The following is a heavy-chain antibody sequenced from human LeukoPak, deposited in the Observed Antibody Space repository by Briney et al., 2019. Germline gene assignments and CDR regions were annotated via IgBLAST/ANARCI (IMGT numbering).Heavy chain of an antibody. CDR2: IYYSGST. V-gene: IGHV4-61*05. Sequence: PSETLSLTCGVSGGSMSSSSYYWGWIRQPPGKGLEWSGYIYYSGSTNYNPSLKSRVTISVDTSKNQLSLKLSSVTAADTAVYYWARADGSGSYMLWGQGTLVTASS. D-gene: IGHD3-10*01. CDR1: GGSMSSSSYY. CDR3: ARADGSGSYML. J-gene: IGHJ4*02.